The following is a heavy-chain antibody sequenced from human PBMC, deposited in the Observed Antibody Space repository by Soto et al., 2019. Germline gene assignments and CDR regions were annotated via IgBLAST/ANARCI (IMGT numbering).Heavy chain of an antibody. CDR2: MNQDGSEK. J-gene: IGHJ4*02. D-gene: IGHD4-17*01. CDR3: VREFHGDYGAQDY. Sequence: EVQLVESGGGLVQPGGSLRLSCAASGFTFSSYWMSWVRQTPGRGLEWVANMNQDGSEKNYVDSVKGRFTISRDNANNSLFLQMNSLRGEDTALYYCVREFHGDYGAQDYWGQGILVTVSS. V-gene: IGHV3-7*01. CDR1: GFTFSSYW.